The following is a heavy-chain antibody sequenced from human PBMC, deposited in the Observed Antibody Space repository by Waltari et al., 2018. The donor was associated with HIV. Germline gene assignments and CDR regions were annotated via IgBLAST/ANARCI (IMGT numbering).Heavy chain of an antibody. D-gene: IGHD5-12*01. CDR3: AGYRVTHGAYSYGDT. J-gene: IGHJ5*02. CDR1: GSSFINSG. CDR2: SGGNGRNT. Sequence: EERLLQSGPRLIQPGGSLRFTSAGAGSSFINSGIAWVRPAPGKDMGRRVGSGGNGRNTCYGESGRGRFTVARDNSNNTLFLQMNSLRADETAIYYCAGYRVTHGAYSYGDTWGQGTRVIVSS. V-gene: IGHV3-23*01.